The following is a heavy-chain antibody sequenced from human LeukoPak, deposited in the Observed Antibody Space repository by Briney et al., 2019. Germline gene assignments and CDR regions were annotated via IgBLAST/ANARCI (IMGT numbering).Heavy chain of an antibody. D-gene: IGHD3-10*01. CDR3: ARDHVLLWFGEPSDAFDI. V-gene: IGHV1-69*04. Sequence: GSSVKVSCKASGGTFSSYAISWVRQAPGQGLEWMGRIIPILGIANYAQKFQGRVTITADKSTSTAYMELSSLRSEDTAVYYCARDHVLLWFGEPSDAFDIWGQGTMVTVSS. J-gene: IGHJ3*02. CDR1: GGTFSSYA. CDR2: IIPILGIA.